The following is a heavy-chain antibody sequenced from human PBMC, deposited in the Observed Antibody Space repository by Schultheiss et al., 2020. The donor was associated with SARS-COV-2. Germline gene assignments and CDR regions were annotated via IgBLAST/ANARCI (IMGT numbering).Heavy chain of an antibody. CDR3: ARVVVPAPYYFDY. J-gene: IGHJ4*02. D-gene: IGHD2-15*01. CDR1: GFTFSSYA. V-gene: IGHV3-53*04. CDR2: IYSGGST. Sequence: GGSLRLSCAASGFTFSSYAMSWVRQAPGKGLEWVSIIYSGGSTYYADSVKGRFTISRHNSKNTLYLQMNSLRAEDTAVYYCARVVVPAPYYFDYWGQGTLVTVSS.